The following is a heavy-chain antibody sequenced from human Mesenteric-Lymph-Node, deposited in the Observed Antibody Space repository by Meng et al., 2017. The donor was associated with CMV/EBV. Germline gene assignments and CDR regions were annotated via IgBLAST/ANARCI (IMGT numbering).Heavy chain of an antibody. J-gene: IGHJ5*02. CDR1: GFTFSSYW. CDR3: ARAPVYTDTYSWFDP. V-gene: IGHV3-7*01. CDR2: IKQDGSEK. D-gene: IGHD1-14*01. Sequence: GESLKISCAASGFTFSSYWMSWVRQAPGKGLEWVANIKQDGSEKYYVDSVKGRFTISRDNAKNSLYLQMNSLRAEDTAVYYCARAPVYTDTYSWFDPWGQGTLVTVSS.